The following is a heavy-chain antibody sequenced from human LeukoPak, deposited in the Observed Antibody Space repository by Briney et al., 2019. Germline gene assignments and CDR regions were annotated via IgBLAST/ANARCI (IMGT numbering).Heavy chain of an antibody. V-gene: IGHV4-59*08. CDR2: IYYSGST. CDR3: ARQEASEYNWLDP. J-gene: IGHJ5*02. D-gene: IGHD3-10*01. Sequence: SETLSLTCTVSGGSISDYYWSWIRQPPGKGLEWIGFIYYSGSTNYDPSLKSRVTISVDTSKNQFSLKLTSVTAADTAVYYCARQEASEYNWLDPWGQGTLVTVSS. CDR1: GGSISDYY.